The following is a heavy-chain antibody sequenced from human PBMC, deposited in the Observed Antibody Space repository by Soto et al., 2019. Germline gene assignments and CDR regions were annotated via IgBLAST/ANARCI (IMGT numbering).Heavy chain of an antibody. Sequence: GGSLRLSCAASGFTFSNAWMNWVRQAPGKGLEWVGRIKSKTDGGTTDYAAPVKGRFTISRDDSKNTLYLQMNSLKTEDTAVYYCTTEFNYYGSGSYYYYYGMDVWGQGTTVTVSS. CDR2: IKSKTDGGTT. CDR3: TTEFNYYGSGSYYYYYGMDV. V-gene: IGHV3-15*07. J-gene: IGHJ6*02. D-gene: IGHD3-10*01. CDR1: GFTFSNAW.